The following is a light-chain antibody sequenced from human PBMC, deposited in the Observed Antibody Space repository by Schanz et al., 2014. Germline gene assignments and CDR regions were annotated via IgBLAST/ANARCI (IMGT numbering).Light chain of an antibody. CDR3: QQHYITPLT. CDR2: DAS. Sequence: DIQMTQSPSTLSASVGDRVTITCRASQSINNWLAWYQQKPGKAPKLLIYDASSLESGVPSRFSGSGSGTQFTLTISSLQREDFATYYCQQHYITPLTFGGGTKVEIK. V-gene: IGKV1-5*01. CDR1: QSINNW. J-gene: IGKJ4*01.